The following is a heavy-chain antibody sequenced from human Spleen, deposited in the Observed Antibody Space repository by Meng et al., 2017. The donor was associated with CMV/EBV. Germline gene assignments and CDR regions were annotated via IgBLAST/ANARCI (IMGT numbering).Heavy chain of an antibody. Sequence: SETLSLTCTVSGGSITTYFWNWIRQPPGKGLEWIAYMYYNGRINYNPSLKSRVTISLDSSKNQFSLKLSSVTAADTAVYYCARALGYYDILTGHYIDAFDIWGQGTMVTVSS. CDR2: MYYNGRI. V-gene: IGHV4-59*01. CDR1: GGSITTYF. D-gene: IGHD3-9*01. CDR3: ARALGYYDILTGHYIDAFDI. J-gene: IGHJ3*02.